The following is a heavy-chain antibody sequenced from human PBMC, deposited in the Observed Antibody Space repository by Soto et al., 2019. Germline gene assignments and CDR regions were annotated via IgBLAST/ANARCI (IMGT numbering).Heavy chain of an antibody. CDR2: ISWNSGSI. CDR3: AKVVSSSWYDGGVFDY. D-gene: IGHD6-13*01. CDR1: GFTFDDYA. V-gene: IGHV3-9*01. J-gene: IGHJ4*02. Sequence: GGSLRLSCAASGFTFDDYAMHWVRQAPGKGLEWVSGISWNSGSIGYADSLKGRFTISRDNAKNSLYLQMNSLRAEDTALYYCAKVVSSSWYDGGVFDYWGQGTLVTVSS.